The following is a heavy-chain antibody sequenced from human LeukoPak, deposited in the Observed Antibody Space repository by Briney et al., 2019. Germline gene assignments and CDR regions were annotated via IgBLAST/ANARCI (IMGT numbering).Heavy chain of an antibody. Sequence: GGSLRLSCAASGFTFSSYWMHWVRHTPGKGLVWVSRISGDGSSTTYAESVKGRFTISRDNAKSTLYLQMNTLRAKDTAVYYCARELPFDYWGQGTLVTVSS. CDR1: GFTFSSYW. V-gene: IGHV3-74*01. J-gene: IGHJ4*02. CDR3: ARELPFDY. CDR2: ISGDGSST.